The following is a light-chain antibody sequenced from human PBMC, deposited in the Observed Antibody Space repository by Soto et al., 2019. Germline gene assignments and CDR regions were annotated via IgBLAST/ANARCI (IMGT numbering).Light chain of an antibody. J-gene: IGKJ1*01. CDR3: QQYNSNSWT. V-gene: IGKV1-5*01. CDR2: DAS. Sequence: DIQMTQSPSTLSASVGDRVTITCRASQSVSHWLAWYQQKPGKAPKLLIYDASNLESGVPSRFSGGGSATVFTLTISSLHPDDFATYFCQQYNSNSWTFGQGTKVGVK. CDR1: QSVSHW.